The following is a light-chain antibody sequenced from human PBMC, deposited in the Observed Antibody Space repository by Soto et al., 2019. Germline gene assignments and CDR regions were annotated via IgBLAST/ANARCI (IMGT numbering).Light chain of an antibody. CDR1: QSVSNSY. V-gene: IGKV3-20*01. J-gene: IGKJ1*01. CDR3: QQYGSSPWP. CDR2: GAS. Sequence: EIVLTQSPGTLSLSPGERTTLSCRASQSVSNSYLAWYQQKPGQAPRLLIYGASSRAAGIPDRFSGSGSGTDFTLTISRLEPEDFAVYYCQQYGSSPWPFGQGTKVEI.